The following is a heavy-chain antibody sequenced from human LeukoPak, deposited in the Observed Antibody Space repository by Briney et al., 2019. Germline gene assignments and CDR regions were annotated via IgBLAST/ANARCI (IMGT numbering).Heavy chain of an antibody. CDR1: GGSISSHC. J-gene: IGHJ6*03. V-gene: IGHV4-59*11. Sequence: SETLSLTCTVSGGSISSHCWSWIRQPPGKGLEWIGYIYYSGSTNYNPSLKSRVTISVDTSKNQFSLKLSSVTAADTAVYYCARTIAALRGYYYYMDVWGKGTTVTVSS. D-gene: IGHD6-6*01. CDR2: IYYSGST. CDR3: ARTIAALRGYYYYMDV.